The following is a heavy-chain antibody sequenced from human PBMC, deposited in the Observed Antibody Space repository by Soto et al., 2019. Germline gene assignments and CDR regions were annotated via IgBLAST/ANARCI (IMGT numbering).Heavy chain of an antibody. J-gene: IGHJ5*02. V-gene: IGHV1-18*04. CDR3: ARVRSPGHPPYNWFDP. Sequence: ASVKVSCKASGYTFISSDITWVRQAPGQGLEWMGWISAYNGNTNVPQNLQGRVILTTDTSTDTAYMELRSLRSDDTAMYYCARVRSPGHPPYNWFDPWGQGXLVTVYS. CDR2: ISAYNGNT. CDR1: GYTFISSD.